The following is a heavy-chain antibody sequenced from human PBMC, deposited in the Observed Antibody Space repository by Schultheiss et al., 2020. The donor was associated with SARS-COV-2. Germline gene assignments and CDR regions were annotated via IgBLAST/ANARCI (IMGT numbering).Heavy chain of an antibody. Sequence: SETLSLTCTVSGGSISSYYWSWIRQPPGKGLEWIGYIYYSGSTNYNPSLKSRVTISVDTSKNQFSLKLSSVTAADTAVYYCARGWSRSCYFDYWGQGTLVTVSS. CDR1: GGSISSYY. J-gene: IGHJ4*02. CDR2: IYYSGST. V-gene: IGHV4-59*01. D-gene: IGHD6-19*01. CDR3: ARGWSRSCYFDY.